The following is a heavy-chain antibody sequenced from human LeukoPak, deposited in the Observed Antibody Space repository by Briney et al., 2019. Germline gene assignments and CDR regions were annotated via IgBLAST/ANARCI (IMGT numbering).Heavy chain of an antibody. CDR3: AXSGXFGELFPWDY. CDR2: IYYSGST. CDR1: GGSISSYY. D-gene: IGHD3-10*01. V-gene: IGHV4-59*08. J-gene: IGHJ4*02. Sequence: SETLSLTCTVSGGSISSYYWSWIRQPPGKGLEWIGYIYYSGSTNYNPSLKSRVTISVDTSKNQFSLKLSSVTAADTAVYYCAXSGXFGELFPWDYWGQGTLVTVSS.